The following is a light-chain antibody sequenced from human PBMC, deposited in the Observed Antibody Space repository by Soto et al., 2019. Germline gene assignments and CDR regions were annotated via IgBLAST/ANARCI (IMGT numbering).Light chain of an antibody. J-gene: IGKJ5*01. V-gene: IGKV3-15*01. CDR3: QQYHIWPSIT. CDR1: QSVSSSY. CDR2: GAS. Sequence: EIVLTQSPGTLSLSPGERATLSCRASQSVSSSYLAWYQQKPGQAPRLLIYGASTRATGIPARFSGSRSGPEFTLTINSLQSEDFAVYYCQQYHIWPSITFGQGTRLEIK.